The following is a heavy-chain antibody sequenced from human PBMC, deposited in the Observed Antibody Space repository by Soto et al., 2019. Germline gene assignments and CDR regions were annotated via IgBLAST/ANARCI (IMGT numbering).Heavy chain of an antibody. CDR3: ARILAARSSYYYYGMDV. V-gene: IGHV4-39*01. D-gene: IGHD6-19*01. CDR1: GGSISSSSYY. Sequence: LSLTCTVSGGSISSSSYYWGWIRQPPGKGLEWIGSIYYSGSTYHNPSLKSRVTISVDTSKNQFSLKLSSVTAADTAVYYCARILAARSSYYYYGMDVWGQGTTVTVSS. J-gene: IGHJ6*02. CDR2: IYYSGST.